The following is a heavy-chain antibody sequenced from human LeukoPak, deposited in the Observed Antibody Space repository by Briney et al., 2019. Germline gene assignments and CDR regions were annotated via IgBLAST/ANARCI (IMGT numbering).Heavy chain of an antibody. J-gene: IGHJ5*01. V-gene: IGHV1-2*02. CDR1: GYTFTAYY. D-gene: IGHD1-7*01. CDR3: ARDLETDWNYDVAS. CDR2: INPNTGGT. Sequence: ASVKVSCKASGYTFTAYYVYWVRQAPGQGLEWMGWINPNTGGTNYAQKFQGRVTMTRDTSMSTAYMELNGLGSDDTAVYYCARDLETDWNYDVASWGQGTLVTVSS.